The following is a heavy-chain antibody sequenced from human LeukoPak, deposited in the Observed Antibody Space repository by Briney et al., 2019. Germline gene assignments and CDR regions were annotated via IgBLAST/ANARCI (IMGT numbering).Heavy chain of an antibody. J-gene: IGHJ3*02. Sequence: GGSLRLSCAASRFTFSGYSMNWVRLAPGKGLEWVSFITSSSDIYYADSVKGRFTISRDNDKNSLYLQMNSLRAEDTAVYYCARDQNWDCAGAFDIWGQGTMVTVSS. CDR3: ARDQNWDCAGAFDI. CDR2: ITSSSDI. V-gene: IGHV3-21*01. D-gene: IGHD1-7*01. CDR1: RFTFSGYS.